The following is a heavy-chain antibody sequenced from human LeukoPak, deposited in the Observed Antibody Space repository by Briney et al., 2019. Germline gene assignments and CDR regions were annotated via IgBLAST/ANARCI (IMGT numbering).Heavy chain of an antibody. CDR2: IYYSRST. D-gene: IGHD5-12*01. J-gene: IGHJ6*02. V-gene: IGHV4-59*01. CDR1: GGSISSYY. Sequence: PSETLSLTCTVSGGSISSYYWSWIRQPPGKGLEWLGYIYYSRSTNYNPSLESRVTISVDTSKNQFSLKLSSVTAADTAVYYCARDPLGYSGYDYLWYYGMDVWGQGTTVTVSS. CDR3: ARDPLGYSGYDYLWYYGMDV.